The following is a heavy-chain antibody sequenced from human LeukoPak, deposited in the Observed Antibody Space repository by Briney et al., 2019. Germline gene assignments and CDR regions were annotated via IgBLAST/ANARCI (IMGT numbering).Heavy chain of an antibody. Sequence: PSETLSLTCTVSGGSTSSYYWSWIRQPPGKGLEWIGDIYYSGSTNYNPSLKSRVTISVDTSKNQFSLKLSSVTAADTAVYYCARQRTANWGPYFDYWGQGTLVTVSS. J-gene: IGHJ4*02. CDR1: GGSTSSYY. V-gene: IGHV4-59*08. CDR3: ARQRTANWGPYFDY. D-gene: IGHD7-27*01. CDR2: IYYSGST.